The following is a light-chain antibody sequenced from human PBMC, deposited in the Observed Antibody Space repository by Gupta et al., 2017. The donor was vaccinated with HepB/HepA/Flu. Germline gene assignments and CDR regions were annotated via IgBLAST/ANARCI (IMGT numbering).Light chain of an antibody. J-gene: IGKJ1*01. V-gene: IGKV1-39*01. CDR1: QTINTY. Sequence: DIQMTQSPSSLSASVGDRVTITCRASQTINTYLNWYQQRPGKAPKVLIYAASHLLTGVPSRFSGSGSGTEFTLTINKLQPDDFAIYYCQQRDNTPRTFGQGTKVEIK. CDR2: AAS. CDR3: QQRDNTPRT.